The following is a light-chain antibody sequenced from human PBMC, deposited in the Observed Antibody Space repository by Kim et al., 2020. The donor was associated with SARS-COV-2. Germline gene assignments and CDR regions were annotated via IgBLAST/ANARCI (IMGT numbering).Light chain of an antibody. V-gene: IGKV1-39*01. CDR1: QSISSY. CDR3: QQSYSTPHT. J-gene: IGKJ1*01. CDR2: GAS. Sequence: DIQMTQSPSSLSAAVGDRVTITCRASQSISSYLNWYQHKVGKAPKLLIYGASTLQTGVPSRFSGSTSGTDFSLTISSLQPEDFATYYCQQSYSTPHTFGQGTKVDIK.